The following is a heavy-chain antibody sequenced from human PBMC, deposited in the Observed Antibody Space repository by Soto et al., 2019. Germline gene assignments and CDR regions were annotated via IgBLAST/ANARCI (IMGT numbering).Heavy chain of an antibody. CDR3: ARGRRSYYDSSGYPFDY. V-gene: IGHV4-34*01. Sequence: SETLSLTCAVYGGSFSGYYWSWIRQPPGKGLEWIGEINHSGSTNYNPSLKSRVTISVDTSKNQFSLKLSSVTAADTAVYYCARGRRSYYDSSGYPFDYWGQGTLVTVSS. D-gene: IGHD3-22*01. CDR2: INHSGST. J-gene: IGHJ4*02. CDR1: GGSFSGYY.